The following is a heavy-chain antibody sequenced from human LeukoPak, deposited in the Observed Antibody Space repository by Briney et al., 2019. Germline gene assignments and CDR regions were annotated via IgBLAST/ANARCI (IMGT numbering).Heavy chain of an antibody. CDR1: GGTFSSYA. CDR2: IIPIFGTA. Sequence: SVKVSCKASGGTFSSYAISWVRQAPGQGLEWMGGIIPIFGTANYAQKFQGRVTITADESTSTAYMELRSLRSDDTAVYYCARDLAEMANYGMDVWGQGTTVTVSS. J-gene: IGHJ6*02. V-gene: IGHV1-69*01. CDR3: ARDLAEMANYGMDV. D-gene: IGHD5-24*01.